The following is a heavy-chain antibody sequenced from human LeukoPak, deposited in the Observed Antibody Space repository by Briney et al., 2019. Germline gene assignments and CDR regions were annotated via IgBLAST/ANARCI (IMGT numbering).Heavy chain of an antibody. CDR1: GFTFSNYW. D-gene: IGHD1-26*01. CDR2: IKQDGSEK. V-gene: IGHV3-7*01. Sequence: GGSLRLSCAASGFTFSNYWMSWVRQAPGKGLEWVANIKQDGSEKYYVDSVKGRFTISRDNAKNSLYSQMNSLRAEDTAMYYCARLIVGAIDYWGQGTLVTVSS. CDR3: ARLIVGAIDY. J-gene: IGHJ4*02.